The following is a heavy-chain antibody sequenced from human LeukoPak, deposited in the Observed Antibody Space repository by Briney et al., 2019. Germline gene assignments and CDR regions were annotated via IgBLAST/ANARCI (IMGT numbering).Heavy chain of an antibody. CDR1: GFTFGDYA. CDR2: IRSKAYGGTT. CDR3: TRERTARFDY. D-gene: IGHD1-1*01. Sequence: PGGSLRLSCTASGFTFGDYAMSWVRQAPGKGLEWVGFIRSKAYGGTTEYAASVKGRFTISRDDSKSIAYLQMNSLKTDDTAVYYCTRERTARFDYWGQGTLVTVSS. J-gene: IGHJ4*02. V-gene: IGHV3-49*04.